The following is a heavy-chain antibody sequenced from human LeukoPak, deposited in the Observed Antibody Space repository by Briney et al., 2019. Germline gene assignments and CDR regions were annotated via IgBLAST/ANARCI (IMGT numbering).Heavy chain of an antibody. Sequence: ASVKVSCKASGYTFTSFYIHWVRQAPGQGLDWMAMINPSGGSTSYAQKFQGRVTVTRDTSTNTVHMEPSSLRSEDTAVYYCARDRDYGFDYWGQGTLVTVSS. CDR2: INPSGGST. J-gene: IGHJ4*02. D-gene: IGHD4-17*01. CDR1: GYTFTSFY. V-gene: IGHV1-46*01. CDR3: ARDRDYGFDY.